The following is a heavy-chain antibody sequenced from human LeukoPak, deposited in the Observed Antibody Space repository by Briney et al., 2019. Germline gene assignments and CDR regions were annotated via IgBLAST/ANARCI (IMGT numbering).Heavy chain of an antibody. D-gene: IGHD5-18*01. CDR2: IIPIFGTA. CDR1: GGTFSSYA. Sequence: SVKVSFKASGGTFSSYAISWVRQAPGQGLEWMGGIIPIFGTANYAQKFQGRVTIIADESTSTAYMELSSLRSEDTAVYYCARSADVDTAMVRSGYYYCGMDVWGQGTTVTVSS. V-gene: IGHV1-69*01. J-gene: IGHJ6*02. CDR3: ARSADVDTAMVRSGYYYCGMDV.